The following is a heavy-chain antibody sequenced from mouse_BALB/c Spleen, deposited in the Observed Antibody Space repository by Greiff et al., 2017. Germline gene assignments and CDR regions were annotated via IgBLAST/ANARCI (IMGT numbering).Heavy chain of an antibody. V-gene: IGHV1-5*01. D-gene: IGHD2-2*01. J-gene: IGHJ2*01. CDR2: IYPGNSDT. CDR3: TRWLQLFSLDY. Sequence: EVKVVESGTVLARPGASVKMSCKASGYTFTSYWMHWVKQRPGQGLEWIGAIYPGNSDTSYNQKFKGKAKLTAVTSTSTAYMELSSLTNEDSAVYYCTRWLQLFSLDYWGQGTTLTVSS. CDR1: GYTFTSYW.